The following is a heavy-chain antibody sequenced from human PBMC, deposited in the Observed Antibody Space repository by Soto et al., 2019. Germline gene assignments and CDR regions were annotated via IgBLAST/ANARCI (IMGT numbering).Heavy chain of an antibody. D-gene: IGHD6-13*01. CDR1: GFTFDDYA. V-gene: IGHV3-43*02. CDR3: AKDEAAAGTTSIDY. J-gene: IGHJ4*02. CDR2: ISGDGGST. Sequence: GGSLRLSCAASGFTFDDYAMHWVRQAPGKGLEWVSLISGDGGSTYYADFVKGRFTISRDNSKNSLYLQMNSLRTEDTALYYCAKDEAAAGTTSIDYWGQGTLVTVSS.